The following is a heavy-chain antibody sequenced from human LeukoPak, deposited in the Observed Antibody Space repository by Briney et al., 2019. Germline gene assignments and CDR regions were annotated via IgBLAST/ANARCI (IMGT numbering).Heavy chain of an antibody. Sequence: GGSLRLSCAASRFTFTTHGMNWVRQAPGKGLEWISYIGSSSSATYYADSVKGRFTISRDNAKNSLYLQMNSLRAEDTAVYYCARAHSRPLLWFGELAGYYYYYYYMDVWGKGTTVTVSS. D-gene: IGHD3-10*01. J-gene: IGHJ6*03. CDR2: IGSSSSAT. V-gene: IGHV3-48*01. CDR1: RFTFTTHG. CDR3: ARAHSRPLLWFGELAGYYYYYYYMDV.